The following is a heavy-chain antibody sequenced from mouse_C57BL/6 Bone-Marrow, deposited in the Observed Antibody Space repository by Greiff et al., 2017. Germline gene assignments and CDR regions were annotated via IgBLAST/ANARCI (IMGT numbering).Heavy chain of an antibody. Sequence: VQLQQPGAELVRPGTSVKLSRKASGYTFTSYWMHWVKQRPGQGLEWIGVIDPSDSYTNYNQKFKGKATLTVDTSSSTAYMQLSSLTSEDSAVYYCARGYYGSSWFAYWGQGTLVTVSA. CDR1: GYTFTSYW. D-gene: IGHD1-1*01. CDR3: ARGYYGSSWFAY. V-gene: IGHV1-59*01. CDR2: IDPSDSYT. J-gene: IGHJ3*01.